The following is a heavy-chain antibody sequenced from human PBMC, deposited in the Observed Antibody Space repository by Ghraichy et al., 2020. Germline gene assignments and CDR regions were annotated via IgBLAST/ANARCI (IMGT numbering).Heavy chain of an antibody. CDR3: ARHAWGGYFFDY. Sequence: SETLSLTCAVYGGSFSGYYWSWIRQPPGKGLEWIGEINHSGSTNYNPSLKSRVTISVDTSKNQFSLKLGSVTAADTAVYYCARHAWGGYFFDYWGQGTLVTVSS. CDR2: INHSGST. D-gene: IGHD5-12*01. J-gene: IGHJ4*02. CDR1: GGSFSGYY. V-gene: IGHV4-34*01.